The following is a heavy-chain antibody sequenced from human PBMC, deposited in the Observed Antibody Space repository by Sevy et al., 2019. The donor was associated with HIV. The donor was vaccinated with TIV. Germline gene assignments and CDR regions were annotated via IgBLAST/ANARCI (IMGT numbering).Heavy chain of an antibody. CDR2: ISGSGGST. J-gene: IGHJ4*02. V-gene: IGHV3-23*01. CDR1: GFTFSSYA. CDR3: AKGSYCSGGSCYGGIFDY. D-gene: IGHD2-15*01. Sequence: GGSLRLSCAASGFTFSSYAMSWVRQAPGKGLEWVSAISGSGGSTYYAHSVKGRFTISRDNSKNTLYLQMNSLRAEDTAVYYCAKGSYCSGGSCYGGIFDYWGQGTLVTVSS.